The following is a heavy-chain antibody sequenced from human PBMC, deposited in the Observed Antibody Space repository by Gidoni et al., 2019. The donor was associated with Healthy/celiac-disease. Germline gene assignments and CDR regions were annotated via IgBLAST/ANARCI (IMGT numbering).Heavy chain of an antibody. CDR2: IYYSGST. J-gene: IGHJ1*01. Sequence: QVQLQESGPGLVKPSQTLSLTCTVSGGSIRSGGYYWRWIRQHPGKGLEWIGYIYYSGSTYYNPSLKSRVTISVDTSKNQFSLKLSSVTAADTAVYYCARAPTPRGTVTTEYFQHWGQGTLVTVSS. D-gene: IGHD4-17*01. CDR1: GGSIRSGGYY. CDR3: ARAPTPRGTVTTEYFQH. V-gene: IGHV4-31*03.